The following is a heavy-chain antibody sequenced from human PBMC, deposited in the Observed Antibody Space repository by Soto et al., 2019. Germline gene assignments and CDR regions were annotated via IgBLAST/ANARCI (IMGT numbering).Heavy chain of an antibody. V-gene: IGHV4-59*08. CDR1: GGSISSYY. CDR2: IYYSGST. Sequence: ETLSLTCTVSGGSISSYYLSWIRQPPGKGLEWIGYIYYSGSTNYNPSLKSRVTISVDTSKNQFSLKLSSVTAADTAVYYCARQNDYGDYNWFDPWGQGPRSPSPQ. D-gene: IGHD4-17*01. J-gene: IGHJ5*02. CDR3: ARQNDYGDYNWFDP.